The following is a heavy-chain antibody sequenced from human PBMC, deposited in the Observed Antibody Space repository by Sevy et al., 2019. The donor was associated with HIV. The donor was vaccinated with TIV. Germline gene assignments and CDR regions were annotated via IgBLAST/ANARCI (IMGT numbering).Heavy chain of an antibody. CDR3: VRELDDFWSGYQY. Sequence: ASVKVSCKASGYSFTGYFLHWLRQAPGQGLEWMGWINPSTGGTMSAQNFQGRVTMTRDTSISTAYMQLSGLKSDDTAVYYCVRELDDFWSGYQYWGQGSLVTVSS. V-gene: IGHV1-2*02. CDR2: INPSTGGT. CDR1: GYSFTGYF. D-gene: IGHD3-3*01. J-gene: IGHJ4*02.